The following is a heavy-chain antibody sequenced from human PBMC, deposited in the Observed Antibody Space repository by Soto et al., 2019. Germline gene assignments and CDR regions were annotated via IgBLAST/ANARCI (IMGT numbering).Heavy chain of an antibody. CDR2: IYHTGNA. CDR3: ARHVFAPGGRWFGP. V-gene: IGHV4-39*01. Sequence: PSETLSLTCSVSGDSISNSRFYWAWIRQPPGEGLEWIRSIYHTGNAYYNPSLKSRVTISVDTSKNQFSLKLTSVTAADTALYFCARHVFAPGGRWFGPWGAGLLVT. D-gene: IGHD2-15*01. J-gene: IGHJ5*02. CDR1: GDSISNSRFY.